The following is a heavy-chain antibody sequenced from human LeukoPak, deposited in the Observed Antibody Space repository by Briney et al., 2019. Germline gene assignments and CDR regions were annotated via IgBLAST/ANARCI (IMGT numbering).Heavy chain of an antibody. CDR2: ISAH. CDR1: GGTFSSYA. V-gene: IGHV1-18*01. D-gene: IGHD3-22*01. J-gene: IGHJ4*02. Sequence: ASVKVSCKASGGTFSSYAISWVRQAPGQGLEWIGWISAHAQKFQGRVTMTTDTSTSTAYMELRSLRSDDTAVYYCARRFNYYDSSGYYEGFYFDYWGQGTLVTVSS. CDR3: ARRFNYYDSSGYYEGFYFDY.